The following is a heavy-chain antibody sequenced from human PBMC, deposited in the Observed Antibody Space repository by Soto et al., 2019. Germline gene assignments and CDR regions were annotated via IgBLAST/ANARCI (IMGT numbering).Heavy chain of an antibody. Sequence: QVQLVQSGAEVKKPGASVKVSCKASGYTFTSNGISWVRQAPGQGLEWMGSISAYNGNTNYAQKLQGRVTMTTDTSTSTAYRELRSLRSDDTAVYYCARACEGGGSCYHFDYWGQGTLVTVSS. J-gene: IGHJ4*02. CDR3: ARACEGGGSCYHFDY. CDR2: ISAYNGNT. CDR1: GYTFTSNG. V-gene: IGHV1-18*01. D-gene: IGHD2-15*01.